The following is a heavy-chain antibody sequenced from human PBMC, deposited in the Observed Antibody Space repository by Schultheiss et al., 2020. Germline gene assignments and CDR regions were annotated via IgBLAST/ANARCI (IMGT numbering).Heavy chain of an antibody. J-gene: IGHJ4*02. V-gene: IGHV1-18*01. D-gene: IGHD3-9*01. Sequence: ASVKVSCKASGYTFTSYGISWVRQAPGQGLEWMGWISAYNGNTNYAQKLQGRVTMTTDTSTSTAYMELRSLRSDDTAVYYCARDGETLRYFDWFSAGHDYWGQGTLVTVSS. CDR3: ARDGETLRYFDWFSAGHDY. CDR2: ISAYNGNT. CDR1: GYTFTSYG.